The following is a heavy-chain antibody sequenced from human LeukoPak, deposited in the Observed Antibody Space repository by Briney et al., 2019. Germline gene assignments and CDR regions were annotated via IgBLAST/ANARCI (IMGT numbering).Heavy chain of an antibody. D-gene: IGHD3-9*01. J-gene: IGHJ4*02. CDR3: ARGSIGLRYFDWFPSGYFDY. CDR2: ISYDGSNK. CDR1: GFTFSSYA. V-gene: IGHV3-30-3*01. Sequence: GGSLRLSCAASGFTFSSYAMHWVRQAPGKGLEWVAVISYDGSNKYYADSVKGRFTISRDNSKNTLYLQMNSLRAEDTAVYYCARGSIGLRYFDWFPSGYFDYWGQGYLVTVSS.